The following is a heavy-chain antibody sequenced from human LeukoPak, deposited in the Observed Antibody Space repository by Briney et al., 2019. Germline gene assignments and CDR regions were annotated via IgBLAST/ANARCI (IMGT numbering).Heavy chain of an antibody. CDR2: ISTYTGIT. J-gene: IGHJ5*02. CDR3: ARDSDYSETGNGDWFDP. V-gene: IGHV1-18*04. Sequence: ASVNVSCKASGFRFTSFGVSWVRQAPGQGLEWMGWISTYTGITHYAERFEDRVTMAIDTSTTTVYMELRSLIYDDTAVYYCARDSDYSETGNGDWFDPWGQGTVVTVSS. D-gene: IGHD4-11*01. CDR1: GFRFTSFG.